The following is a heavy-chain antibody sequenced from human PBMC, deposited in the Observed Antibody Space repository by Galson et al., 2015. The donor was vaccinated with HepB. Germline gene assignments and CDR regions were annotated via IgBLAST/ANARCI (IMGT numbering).Heavy chain of an antibody. CDR3: ARVGYYYDSRGYYYTWFFDL. Sequence: ETLSLTCTVSGGSISSYYWSWIRQPAGKGLEWIGRIYTSGSTNYNPSLRSRVTMSVDSSKNRFSLKLTSVTAADTAVYYYARVGYYYDSRGYYYTWFFDLWGRGTLVTVAS. V-gene: IGHV4-4*07. CDR1: GGSISSYY. D-gene: IGHD3-22*01. J-gene: IGHJ2*01. CDR2: IYTSGST.